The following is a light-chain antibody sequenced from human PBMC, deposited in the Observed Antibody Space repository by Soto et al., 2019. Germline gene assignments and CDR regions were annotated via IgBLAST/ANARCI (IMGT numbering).Light chain of an antibody. CDR3: QQYSNWPPIT. CDR1: QSVSIH. CDR2: DTS. J-gene: IGKJ5*01. V-gene: IGKV3-15*01. Sequence: ETVMTQSPGTLSVSLGERSTRSCRASQSVSIHLAWYQQKPGQAPRLLIYDTSTRATGIPARFSGSGSGTEFTLTISSLQSEDFAVYYCQQYSNWPPITFGQGRRLEI.